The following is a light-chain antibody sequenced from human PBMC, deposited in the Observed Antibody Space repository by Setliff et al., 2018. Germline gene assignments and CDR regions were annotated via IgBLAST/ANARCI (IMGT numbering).Light chain of an antibody. CDR1: IGDVGAYDF. J-gene: IGLJ1*01. Sequence: QSALTQPASVSGSPGQSITISCSGTIGDVGAYDFVSWYQHHPGKAPKLIIYNVSGRPSGVSHRFSGSKSDNTASLTISGLQPEDEADYYCFSYTTGSTRRGVFGTGTKV. V-gene: IGLV2-14*03. CDR2: NVS. CDR3: FSYTTGSTRRGV.